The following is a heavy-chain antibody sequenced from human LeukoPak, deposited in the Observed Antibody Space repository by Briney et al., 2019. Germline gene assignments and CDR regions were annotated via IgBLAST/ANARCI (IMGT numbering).Heavy chain of an antibody. CDR2: INPNSGDT. D-gene: IGHD3-10*01. V-gene: IGHV1-2*02. CDR1: GYTFSVYY. J-gene: IGHJ6*03. CDR3: ARAPLTYSSGSYWPGYYMDV. Sequence: ASVKVSCKASGYTFSVYYIHWVRQAPGQGPEWIGWINPNSGDTNYAQQFQGRVTMTRDTSISTAYMELIRLSSDDTAVYYCARAPLTYSSGSYWPGYYMDVWGKRTTVTISS.